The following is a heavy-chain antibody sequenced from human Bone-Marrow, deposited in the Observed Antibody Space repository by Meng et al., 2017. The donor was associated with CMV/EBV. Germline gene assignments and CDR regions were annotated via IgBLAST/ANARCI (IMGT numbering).Heavy chain of an antibody. CDR3: ARDRGSTNGVEFDY. V-gene: IGHV1-18*01. Sequence: ASVKVSCNTSGYTFNIYGINWVRQAPGQGLEWMGWISAHNVNTKYAQKFQGRVTMTTDTSTTTGYMELRSRRSDDTAVYYCARDRGSTNGVEFDYWGQGTLVTVSS. CDR1: GYTFNIYG. J-gene: IGHJ4*02. CDR2: ISAHNVNT. D-gene: IGHD2-8*01.